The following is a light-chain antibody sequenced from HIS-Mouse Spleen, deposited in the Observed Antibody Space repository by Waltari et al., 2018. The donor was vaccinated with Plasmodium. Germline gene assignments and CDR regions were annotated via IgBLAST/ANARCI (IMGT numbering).Light chain of an antibody. J-gene: IGKJ2*01. V-gene: IGKV1-33*01. CDR1: QDISNY. Sequence: DIQMTQSPSSLSASVGDRVTITCQASQDISNYLNWYQQKPGKAPKLLIYDASNFETGVPSRFSGSGSGTDFTFTISSLQTEDIATYYCQQYDNLPYTFGQGTKLEIK. CDR2: DAS. CDR3: QQYDNLPYT.